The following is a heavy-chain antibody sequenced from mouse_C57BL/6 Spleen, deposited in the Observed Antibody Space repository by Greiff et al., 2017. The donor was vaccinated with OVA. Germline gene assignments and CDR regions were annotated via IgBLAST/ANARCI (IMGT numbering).Heavy chain of an antibody. CDR2: INPNNGGT. D-gene: IGHD2-1*01. V-gene: IGHV1-26*01. CDR1: GYTFTDYY. J-gene: IGHJ4*01. CDR3: ARPDGKGYAMDY. Sequence: EVQLQQSGPELVKPGASVKISCKASGYTFTDYYMNWVKQSHGKSLEWIGDINPNNGGTSYNQKFKGKATLTVDKSSSTAYMELRSLTSEDSAVYYCARPDGKGYAMDYWGQGTSVTVSS.